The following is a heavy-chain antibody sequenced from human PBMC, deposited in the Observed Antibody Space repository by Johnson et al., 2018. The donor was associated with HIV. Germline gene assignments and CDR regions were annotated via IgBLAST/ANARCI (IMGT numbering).Heavy chain of an antibody. Sequence: VQLVESGGGVVQPGRSLRLSCAASGFTFSSYDMHWVRQATGKGLEWVSAIGTAGDTYYPGSVKGRFTISRDNTKNSLYLQMNSLRAEDTAVYYCARDRYYDFWSGYRAFDVWGQGTMVTVSS. CDR1: GFTFSSYD. CDR2: IGTAGDT. J-gene: IGHJ3*01. CDR3: ARDRYYDFWSGYRAFDV. V-gene: IGHV3-13*01. D-gene: IGHD3-3*01.